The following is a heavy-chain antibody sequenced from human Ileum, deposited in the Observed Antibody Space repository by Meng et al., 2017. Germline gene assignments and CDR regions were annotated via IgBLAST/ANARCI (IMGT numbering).Heavy chain of an antibody. CDR2: TYYRSKWYN. D-gene: IGHD1-14*01. CDR3: FRDVNLDWYFDL. J-gene: IGHJ2*01. CDR1: GASVSSNIAA. Sequence: SETLSLTCAISGASVSSNIAAWDWITQSPSGGLEWLGRTYYRSKWYNDYAVSVTSRITLNPDTSKNQYALHLNSVTPEDTVVYYCFRDVNLDWYFDLWGRGTLVTVSS. V-gene: IGHV6-1*01.